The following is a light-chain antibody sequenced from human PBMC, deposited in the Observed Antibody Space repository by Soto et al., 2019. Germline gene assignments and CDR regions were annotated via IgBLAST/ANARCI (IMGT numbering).Light chain of an antibody. Sequence: QSALTQPPSASGSPGQSVAISCTGTSSDVGGYNYVSWYQQHPGKAPKLMIYEVNKRPSGVPDRFSGSSSGAERYLTISSLQSEDEADYYCQTWGTGIVVFGGGTKLTVL. V-gene: IGLV2-8*01. CDR2: EVN. CDR1: SSDVGGYNY. J-gene: IGLJ2*01. CDR3: QTWGTGIVV.